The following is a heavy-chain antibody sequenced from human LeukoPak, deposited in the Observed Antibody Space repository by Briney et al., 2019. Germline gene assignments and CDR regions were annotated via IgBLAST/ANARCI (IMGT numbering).Heavy chain of an antibody. D-gene: IGHD4-17*01. J-gene: IGHJ4*02. V-gene: IGHV7-4-1*02. CDR3: ARGRLSDYGDYDFDY. CDR1: GYTFTSYA. CDR2: INTNTGNP. Sequence: ASVKVSCKASGYTFTSYAMNWVRQAPGQGLEWMGWINTNTGNPTYAQGFTGRFVFSLDTSVSTAYLQISSLKAEDTAVYYCARGRLSDYGDYDFDYWGQGTLAPFPQ.